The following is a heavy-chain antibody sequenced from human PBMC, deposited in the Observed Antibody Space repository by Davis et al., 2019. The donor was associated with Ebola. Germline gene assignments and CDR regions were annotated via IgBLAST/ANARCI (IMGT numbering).Heavy chain of an antibody. CDR3: ARETYYDILTGYPYYFDY. V-gene: IGHV3-30*02. D-gene: IGHD3-9*01. CDR1: GFTFSSYG. J-gene: IGHJ4*02. CDR2: IRYDGSNK. Sequence: GESLKISCAASGFTFSSYGMHWVRQAPGKGLEWVAFIRYDGSNKFYADSVKGRFTISRDNSKNTLYLQMNSLRAEDTAVYYCARETYYDILTGYPYYFDYWGQGTLVTVSS.